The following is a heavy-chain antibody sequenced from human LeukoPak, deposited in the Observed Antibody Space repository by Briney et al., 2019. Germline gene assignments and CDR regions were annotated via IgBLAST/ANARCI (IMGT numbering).Heavy chain of an antibody. J-gene: IGHJ6*03. CDR3: ARDPYSGNYGTYYYYYMDV. V-gene: IGHV3-13*01. D-gene: IGHD1-26*01. CDR1: GFTFSSYD. Sequence: PGGSLRLSCAASGFTFSSYDMHWVRQATGKGLEWVSAIGTAGDTYYPGSVKGRFTISRENAKNSLYLQMDSLGPEDTAVYYCARDPYSGNYGTYYYYYMDVWGKGTTVTISS. CDR2: IGTAGDT.